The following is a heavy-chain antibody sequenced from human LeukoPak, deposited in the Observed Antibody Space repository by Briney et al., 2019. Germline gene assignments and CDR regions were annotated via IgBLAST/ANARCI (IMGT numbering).Heavy chain of an antibody. CDR2: INPDGSED. CDR1: GFIFSSSW. Sequence: GGSLRLSCAASGFIFSSSWMTWVRQAPEKGLEWVANINPDGSEDYYLDSVRGRFTISRGNAKNSLYLQMDSLTAEDTAVYFCARELVVGPAEYFQHWGQGTLVTVSS. CDR3: ARELVVGPAEYFQH. D-gene: IGHD2-8*02. V-gene: IGHV3-7*01. J-gene: IGHJ1*01.